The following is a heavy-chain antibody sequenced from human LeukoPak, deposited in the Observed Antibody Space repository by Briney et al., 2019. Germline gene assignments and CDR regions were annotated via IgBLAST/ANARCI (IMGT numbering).Heavy chain of an antibody. Sequence: GGSLRLSCAASGFTFSRYWMSWVSQSPGKGLEWLANIKQDGSEKYYVDSVKGRFTISRDNAKNSLYLQMNSLRADDTAVYYCARDLLYGGNSPFDYWGQGTLVTVSS. J-gene: IGHJ4*02. D-gene: IGHD4-23*01. CDR1: GFTFSRYW. CDR3: ARDLLYGGNSPFDY. CDR2: IKQDGSEK. V-gene: IGHV3-7*04.